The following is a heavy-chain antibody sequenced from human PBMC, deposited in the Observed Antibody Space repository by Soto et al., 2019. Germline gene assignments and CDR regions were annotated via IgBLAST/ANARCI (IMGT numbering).Heavy chain of an antibody. V-gene: IGHV3-48*03. D-gene: IGHD6-19*01. J-gene: IGHJ6*02. CDR3: ARDQEDHDSRGHKIRAMDV. CDR2: ISESGTSM. CDR1: GFPFSRYE. Sequence: GGSLRLSCAASGFPFSRYEMNWVRQAPGKGLEWISYISESGTSMYYADAVKGRFAISRDNAQNSLYLQMNSLRIEDTAVYYCARDQEDHDSRGHKIRAMDVWGQGTTVTVSS.